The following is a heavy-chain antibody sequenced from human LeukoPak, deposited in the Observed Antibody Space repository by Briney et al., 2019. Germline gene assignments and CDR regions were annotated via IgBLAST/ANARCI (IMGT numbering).Heavy chain of an antibody. J-gene: IGHJ4*02. CDR3: AKTNGYGDYHYFDY. CDR2: ISGSGGST. V-gene: IGHV3-23*01. D-gene: IGHD4-17*01. Sequence: GGSLRLSCAASGFAFSNAWMSWVRQAPGKGLEWVSAISGSGGSTYYADSVKGRFTISRDNSKNTLYLQMNSLRAEDTAVYYCAKTNGYGDYHYFDYWGQGTLVTVSS. CDR1: GFAFSNAW.